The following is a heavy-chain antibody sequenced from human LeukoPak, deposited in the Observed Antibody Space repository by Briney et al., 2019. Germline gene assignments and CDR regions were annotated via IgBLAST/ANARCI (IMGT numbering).Heavy chain of an antibody. CDR1: GYTFTNYY. V-gene: IGHV1-46*01. CDR3: ARDPGRRAPSRYYYYMDV. Sequence: GASVKVSCKASGYTFTNYYMHWVRQAPGQGLEWMGIINPSGGSTSYAQKFQGRVTMTRDTSTSTVYMELSSLRSEDTAVYYCARDPGRRAPSRYYYYMDVWGKGTTVTVSS. CDR2: INPSGGST. D-gene: IGHD3-10*01. J-gene: IGHJ6*03.